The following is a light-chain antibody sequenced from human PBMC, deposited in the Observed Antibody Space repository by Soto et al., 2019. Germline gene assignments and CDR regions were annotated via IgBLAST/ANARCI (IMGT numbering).Light chain of an antibody. Sequence: QSALTQPPSASGSPGQSVTISCTGTSSDVGGYNFVSWYQQHPGKAPKLMIYEVSKRPSGVPDRFSGSKSDYTASLTVSGLQAEDEADYYCSSYAGSNHYVFGTGT. CDR1: SSDVGGYNF. V-gene: IGLV2-8*01. J-gene: IGLJ1*01. CDR3: SSYAGSNHYV. CDR2: EVS.